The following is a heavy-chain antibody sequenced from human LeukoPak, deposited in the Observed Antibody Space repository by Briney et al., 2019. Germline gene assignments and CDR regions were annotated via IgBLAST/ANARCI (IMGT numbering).Heavy chain of an antibody. CDR3: AREGGSVWELLYYFDY. CDR2: ISSSSSTI. V-gene: IGHV3-48*01. J-gene: IGHJ4*02. CDR1: GCTFSSYS. Sequence: GGSLRLSCAASGCTFSSYSMNWVRQAPGKGREWVSYISSSSSTIYYADSVKGRFTISRDNAKNSLYLQMNSLRPEHTPVYYCAREGGSVWELLYYFDYWGQGTLVTVSS. D-gene: IGHD1-26*01.